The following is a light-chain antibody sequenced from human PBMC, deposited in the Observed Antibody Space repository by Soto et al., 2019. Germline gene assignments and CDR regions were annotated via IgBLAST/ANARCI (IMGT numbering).Light chain of an antibody. CDR1: QSVGSN. Sequence: EVVMTQSPATLSVSPGERATLSCRASQSVGSNVAWYQQKPGQAPRLLIYDASTRATGIPARFSGSGSGTDFTLTISRLEPEDFAVYYCQQYGDSPLTFGQGTKVDIK. V-gene: IGKV3-15*01. CDR3: QQYGDSPLT. J-gene: IGKJ1*01. CDR2: DAS.